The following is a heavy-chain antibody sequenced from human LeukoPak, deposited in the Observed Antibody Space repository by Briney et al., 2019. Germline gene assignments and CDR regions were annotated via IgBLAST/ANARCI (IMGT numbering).Heavy chain of an antibody. Sequence: GGSLRLSCAASGFTFSSYAMSWVRQAPGKGLKWVSAVSGSGGSTYYADSVKGRFTISRDNSKNTLYLQMNSLRAEDTAVYYCAKDHGYSGYVGDLHFDYWGQGTLVTVSS. V-gene: IGHV3-23*01. D-gene: IGHD5-12*01. CDR3: AKDHGYSGYVGDLHFDY. CDR2: VSGSGGST. CDR1: GFTFSSYA. J-gene: IGHJ4*02.